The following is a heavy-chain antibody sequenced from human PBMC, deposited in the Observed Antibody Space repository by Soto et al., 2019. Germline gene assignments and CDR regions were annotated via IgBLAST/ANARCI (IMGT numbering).Heavy chain of an antibody. J-gene: IGHJ4*02. Sequence: QVQLQQWGAGLLKPSETLSLTCAVYGGSFSGYYWSWIRQPPGKGLEWIGEINHSGSTNYNPSLKSRVTRSVDTSKNQFSLKLSSVTAADTAVYYCASSSGSYLYYFDYWGQGTLVTVSS. CDR2: INHSGST. CDR1: GGSFSGYY. V-gene: IGHV4-34*01. CDR3: ASSSGSYLYYFDY. D-gene: IGHD3-10*01.